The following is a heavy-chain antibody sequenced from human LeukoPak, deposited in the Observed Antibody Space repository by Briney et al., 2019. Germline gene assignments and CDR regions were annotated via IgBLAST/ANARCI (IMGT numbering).Heavy chain of an antibody. J-gene: IGHJ3*02. CDR2: IYSGGTT. CDR1: GFTVSDHY. V-gene: IGHV3-53*01. Sequence: GGSLRLSCAASGFTVSDHYMSWVRQAPGQGLESVSLIYSGGTTLYADSVKGRFTISRDNSKNTLYLQMNSLRAEDTAVYYCARDRHQGAFDIWGQGTMVTVSS. CDR3: ARDRHQGAFDI. D-gene: IGHD2-2*01.